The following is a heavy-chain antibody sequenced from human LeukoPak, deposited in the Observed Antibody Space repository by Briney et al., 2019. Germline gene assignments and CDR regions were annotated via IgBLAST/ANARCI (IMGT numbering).Heavy chain of an antibody. CDR3: ARGMGATDLTLYFDY. CDR2: INPSGGST. J-gene: IGHJ4*02. Sequence: ASVKVSCKASGYTFTSYYMHWVRQAPGQGLEWMGIINPSGGSTSYAQKFQGRVTMTRDTSTSTVYMELSSLRSEDTALYHCARGMGATDLTLYFDYWGQGTLVTVSS. V-gene: IGHV1-46*01. CDR1: GYTFTSYY. D-gene: IGHD1-26*01.